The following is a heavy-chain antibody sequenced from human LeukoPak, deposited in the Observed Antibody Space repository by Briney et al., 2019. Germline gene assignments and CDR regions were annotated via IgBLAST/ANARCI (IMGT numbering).Heavy chain of an antibody. CDR1: GGSISSYY. V-gene: IGHV4-59*01. J-gene: IGHJ3*02. Sequence: SETLSLTCTVSGGSISSYYWSWIRQPPGKGLEWIGYIYISGSTNYNPSLKSRVTILVDMSKNQFSLRLSSVTAADTAVYYCARAYYYDSSDSPGNAFDIWGQGTMVTVSS. CDR2: IYISGST. D-gene: IGHD3-22*01. CDR3: ARAYYYDSSDSPGNAFDI.